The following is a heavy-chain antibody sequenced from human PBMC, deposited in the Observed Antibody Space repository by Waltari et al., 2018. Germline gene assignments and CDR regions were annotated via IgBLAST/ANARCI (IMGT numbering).Heavy chain of an antibody. CDR1: GGSVSSGSYY. V-gene: IGHV4-61*01. Sequence: QVQLQESGPGLVKPSETLSLTCTVSGGSVSSGSYYWSWIRQPPGKGLEWIGSLYSSGSTNYNPSLKSRVTISVDTSKNQFSLKLSSVTAADTAVYYCARDLMVRAESYGMDVWGQGTTVTVSS. D-gene: IGHD3-10*01. CDR2: LYSSGST. CDR3: ARDLMVRAESYGMDV. J-gene: IGHJ6*02.